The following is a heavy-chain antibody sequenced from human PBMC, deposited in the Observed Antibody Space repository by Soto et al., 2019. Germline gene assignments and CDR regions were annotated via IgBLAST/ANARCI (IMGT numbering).Heavy chain of an antibody. CDR3: ARDGGLAGLGLYFDY. J-gene: IGHJ4*02. D-gene: IGHD3-10*01. CDR1: GFTFSSYG. CDR2: ISYDGSNK. Sequence: GGSLRLSCAASGFTFSSYGMHWVRQAPGKGLEWVAVISYDGSNKYYADSVKGRFTISRDNAKNSLYLQMNSLRAEDTAVYYCARDGGLAGLGLYFDYWGQGTLVTVSS. V-gene: IGHV3-30*03.